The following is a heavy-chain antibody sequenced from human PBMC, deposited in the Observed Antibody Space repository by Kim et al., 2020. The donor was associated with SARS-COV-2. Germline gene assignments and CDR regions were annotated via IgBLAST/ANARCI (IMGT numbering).Heavy chain of an antibody. D-gene: IGHD4-17*01. V-gene: IGHV3-23*01. Sequence: GGSLRLSCAASGFTFDTSPMGWVRQAPGKGLEWVSRISWDGTRTYYADSVKGRVTMSSDKSKNTLYLHMNSLRVEDTAVYYCAKGVTNRGFDYWGQG. J-gene: IGHJ4*02. CDR1: GFTFDTSP. CDR3: AKGVTNRGFDY. CDR2: ISWDGTRT.